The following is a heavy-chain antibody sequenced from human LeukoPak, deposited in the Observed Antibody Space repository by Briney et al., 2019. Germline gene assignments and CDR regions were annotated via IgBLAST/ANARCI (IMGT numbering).Heavy chain of an antibody. V-gene: IGHV1-18*01. CDR3: AWNSGDYGLDAFDF. J-gene: IGHJ3*01. Sequence: ASVKVSRKASGSSEIIYGITRVRQAPGQELEWMGWISADKGNTEYAQKFKGRVTLTTDTSTRTVYMELRSLRFDDTAAYYCAWNSGDYGLDAFDFWGQGTMVTVSP. D-gene: IGHD1-26*01. CDR2: ISADKGNT. CDR1: GSSEIIYG.